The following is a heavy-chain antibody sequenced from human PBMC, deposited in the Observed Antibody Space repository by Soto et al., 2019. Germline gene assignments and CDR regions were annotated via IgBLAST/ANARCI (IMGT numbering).Heavy chain of an antibody. CDR3: ARGAFGDYYFDY. D-gene: IGHD3-3*01. CDR2: IKGDGITT. V-gene: IGHV3-74*01. J-gene: IGHJ4*02. Sequence: EVQLVESGGGLVQPGGSLRLSCAASGFTFSSYWIHWVRQAPGKGLVWVSRIKGDGITTNYADSVKGRVTITRDNAKNTVYLQVNSLRAEDTAVYYCARGAFGDYYFDYWGQGTLVTVSS. CDR1: GFTFSSYW.